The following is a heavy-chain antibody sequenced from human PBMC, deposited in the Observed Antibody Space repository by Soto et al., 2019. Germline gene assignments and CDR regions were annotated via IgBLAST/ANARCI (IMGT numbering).Heavy chain of an antibody. CDR3: ARGADLGESDYDY. Sequence: ASVKVSCKASGGTFSSYTISWVRQAPGQGLEWMGRIIPILGIANYAQKFQGRVTITADKSTSTAYMELSSLRSEDTAVYYCARGADLGESDYDYWGQGTLVTVSS. D-gene: IGHD3-16*01. V-gene: IGHV1-69*02. J-gene: IGHJ4*02. CDR2: IIPILGIA. CDR1: GGTFSSYT.